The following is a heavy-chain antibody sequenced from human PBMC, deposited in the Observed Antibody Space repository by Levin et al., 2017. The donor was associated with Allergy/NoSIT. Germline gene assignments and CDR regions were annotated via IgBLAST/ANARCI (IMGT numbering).Heavy chain of an antibody. D-gene: IGHD5-12*01. V-gene: IGHV4-39*01. CDR2: IYYSGST. CDR1: GGSISSSSYY. Sequence: PSETLSLTCTVSGGSISSSSYYWGWIRQPPGKGLEWIGSIYYSGSTYYNPSLKSRVTISVDTSKNQFSLKLSSVTAADTAVYYCARLNDLYSGYDRYYFDYWGQGTLVTVSS. J-gene: IGHJ4*02. CDR3: ARLNDLYSGYDRYYFDY.